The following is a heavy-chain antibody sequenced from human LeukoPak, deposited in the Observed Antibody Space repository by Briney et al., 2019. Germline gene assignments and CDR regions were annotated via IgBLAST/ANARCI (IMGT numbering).Heavy chain of an antibody. D-gene: IGHD1-26*01. CDR1: GFSFSTYW. V-gene: IGHV3-74*01. CDR3: ARIKALVAATAEGTFDY. Sequence: HPGGSLRLSCVASGFSFSTYWMHWVRQVPGKGLVWVSRINNDGSTTTYADSVKGRFTISRDNAKNTLYLQMDSLRAEDTAVYYCARIKALVAATAEGTFDYWGQGTLAAVSS. CDR2: INNDGSTT. J-gene: IGHJ4*02.